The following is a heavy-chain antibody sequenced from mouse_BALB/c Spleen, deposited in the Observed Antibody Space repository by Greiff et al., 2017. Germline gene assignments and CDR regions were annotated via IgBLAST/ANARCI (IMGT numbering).Heavy chain of an antibody. Sequence: EVKLQESGGGLVKPGGSLKLSCAASGFTFSSYTMSWVRQTPEKRLEWVATISSGGSYTYYPDSVKGRFTISRDNAKNTLYLQMSSLKSEDTAMYYCTRVLGRAMDYWGQGTSVTVSS. CDR3: TRVLGRAMDY. D-gene: IGHD4-1*01. CDR1: GFTFSSYT. J-gene: IGHJ4*01. V-gene: IGHV5-6-4*01. CDR2: ISSGGSYT.